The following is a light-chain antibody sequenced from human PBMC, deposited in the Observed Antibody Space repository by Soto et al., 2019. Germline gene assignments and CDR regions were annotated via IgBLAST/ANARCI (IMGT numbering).Light chain of an antibody. CDR1: QSLLHSNGYNY. CDR2: LGS. J-gene: IGKJ3*01. CDR3: MQALQTPPFT. V-gene: IGKV2-28*01. Sequence: DIVMTQSPLSLPVTPGEPASISCRSSQSLLHSNGYNYLDWYLQKPGQSPQLLIYLGSNRASGVPDRFSGSASGTDFTLKISRVEAEDDGVYYCMQALQTPPFTFGPGTKVDIK.